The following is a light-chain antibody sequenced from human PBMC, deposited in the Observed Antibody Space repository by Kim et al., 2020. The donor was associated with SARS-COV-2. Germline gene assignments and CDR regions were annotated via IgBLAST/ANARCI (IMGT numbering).Light chain of an antibody. J-gene: IGLJ1*01. CDR1: SSDVGGYDY. CDR3: SSYTGSTPYV. Sequence: GQSITISCTGTSSDVGGYDYVSWYQQHPGKAPKLMIYDVSNRPSGVSNRFSGSKSGNTASLTISGLQAEDEADYYCSSYTGSTPYVFGTGTKVTV. CDR2: DVS. V-gene: IGLV2-14*03.